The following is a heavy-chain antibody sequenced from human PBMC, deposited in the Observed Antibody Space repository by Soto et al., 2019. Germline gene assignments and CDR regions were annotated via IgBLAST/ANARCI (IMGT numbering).Heavy chain of an antibody. J-gene: IGHJ1*01. Sequence: QVQLVQSGADVKKPGSSVKVSCKASGGTFSSYAISWVRQAPGQGLEWMGGIIPIFGTANYAQKFQGRVAITADESTSTADMELSRLRSEDTAVYYCARGGIVVVTAPFQHWGQGTLVTVSS. V-gene: IGHV1-69*12. CDR1: GGTFSSYA. D-gene: IGHD2-21*02. CDR2: IIPIFGTA. CDR3: ARGGIVVVTAPFQH.